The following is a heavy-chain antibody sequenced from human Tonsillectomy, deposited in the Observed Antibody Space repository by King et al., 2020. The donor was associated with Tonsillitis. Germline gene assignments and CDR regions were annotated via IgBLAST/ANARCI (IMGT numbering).Heavy chain of an antibody. CDR3: ARDPGYSRGFDP. Sequence: MQLQESGPGLVKPSETLSLTCIVSGGSISDTSYHWGWLRQPPGKGLEWIGSIYYSGKTYYNSSLKSRVTIIVDTYKNQFSLKLSSVTAADTAVYYCARDPGYSRGFDPWGQGTLVTVSS. CDR2: IYYSGKT. V-gene: IGHV4-39*02. J-gene: IGHJ5*02. D-gene: IGHD3-22*01. CDR1: GGSISDTSYH.